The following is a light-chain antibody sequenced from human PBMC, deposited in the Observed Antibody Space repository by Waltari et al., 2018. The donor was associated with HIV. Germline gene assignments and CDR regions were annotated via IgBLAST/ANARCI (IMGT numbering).Light chain of an antibody. V-gene: IGLV2-14*03. CDR3: TSRTSSSSFYV. Sequence: QSALTQPASVSGSPGQSITISCTGTSGDIGGHDSVSWYQQHPGKVPKLIIYDVIYRPSGVSSRFSGSKSGNAASLTISGLQAEDEADYYCTSRTSSSSFYVFGSGTRVIV. J-gene: IGLJ1*01. CDR1: SGDIGGHDS. CDR2: DVI.